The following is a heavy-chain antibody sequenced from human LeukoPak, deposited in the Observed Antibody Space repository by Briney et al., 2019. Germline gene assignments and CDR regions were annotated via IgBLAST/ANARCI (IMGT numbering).Heavy chain of an antibody. CDR3: ARGKWLVRRGYYFDY. V-gene: IGHV1-2*02. J-gene: IGHJ4*02. D-gene: IGHD6-19*01. CDR2: IIPNSGGT. Sequence: GASVKVSCKASGGTFISYAISWVRQAPGQGLEWMGGIIPNSGGTNYAQKFQGRVTMTRDTSISTAYMELSRLRSDDTAVYYCARGKWLVRRGYYFDYWGQGTLVTVSS. CDR1: GGTFISYA.